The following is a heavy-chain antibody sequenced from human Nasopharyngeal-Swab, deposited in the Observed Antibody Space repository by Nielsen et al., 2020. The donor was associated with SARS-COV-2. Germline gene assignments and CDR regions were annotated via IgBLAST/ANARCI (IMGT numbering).Heavy chain of an antibody. CDR2: IYYSGST. CDR1: GGSIGSYY. Sequence: SETLSLTCNVSGGSIGSYYWSWIRQPPGKGLEWIGYIYYSGSTNYNPSLKSRVTISVDTSKNQFSLKLSSVTAADPAVYYCASQPGTANNGAHWFDPWGQGTLVTVSS. CDR3: ASQPGTANNGAHWFDP. J-gene: IGHJ5*02. D-gene: IGHD1/OR15-1a*01. V-gene: IGHV4-59*12.